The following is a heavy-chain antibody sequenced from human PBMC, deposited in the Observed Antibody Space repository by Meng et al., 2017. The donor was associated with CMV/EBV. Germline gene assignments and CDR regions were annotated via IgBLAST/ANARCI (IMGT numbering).Heavy chain of an antibody. J-gene: IGHJ4*02. CDR1: GFAFGSYG. V-gene: IGHV3-30*02. CDR3: AKNIRYDSSGYFDH. D-gene: IGHD3-22*01. CDR2: IQHEGGNY. Sequence: SGFAFGSYGIHWAHQGPGKGLEWVAFIQHEGGNYDYADSVKGRFTISRDNSKNMVYLEMKSLRVEDTAVYYCAKNIRYDSSGYFDHWGQGTLVTVSS.